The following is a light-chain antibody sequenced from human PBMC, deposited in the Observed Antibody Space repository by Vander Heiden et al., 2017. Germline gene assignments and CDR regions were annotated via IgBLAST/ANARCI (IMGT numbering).Light chain of an antibody. CDR1: SSDVGGYSF. Sequence: QSALTHPASVSGSPGQSISLSCTGTSSDVGGYSFVSWYQQHPGKAPRLMIYEVSDRPSGVSNRFSGSKLGNTASLTISGLQPEDEADYYCSSYTTTSALVLFGGGTKVTVL. CDR2: EVS. V-gene: IGLV2-14*01. J-gene: IGLJ2*01. CDR3: SSYTTTSALVL.